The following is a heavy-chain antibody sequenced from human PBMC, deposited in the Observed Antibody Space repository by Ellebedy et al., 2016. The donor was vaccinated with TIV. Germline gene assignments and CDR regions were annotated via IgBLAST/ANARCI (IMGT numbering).Heavy chain of an antibody. CDR3: ARDWQTSGSGSYHIDS. CDR2: ITGSGGST. V-gene: IGHV3-23*01. J-gene: IGHJ4*02. CDR1: GFTFSSYA. D-gene: IGHD3-10*01. Sequence: PGGSLRLSCAASGFTFSSYAMTWVRQAPGKGLEWVSAITGSGGSTYYADSVKGRLTISRDNSKNTLYLQMNNLRAEDTAVYYCARDWQTSGSGSYHIDSWGQGTLVTVSS.